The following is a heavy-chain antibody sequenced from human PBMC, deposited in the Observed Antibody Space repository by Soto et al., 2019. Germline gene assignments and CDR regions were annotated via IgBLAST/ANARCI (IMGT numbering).Heavy chain of an antibody. Sequence: LSLTCTVSGASISGYYWSWIRKSAGKGLEWIGRIYATGTTDYNPSLKSRVMMSVDTSKKQFSLKLRSVTAADTAVYYCVRDGTKTLWDWFDPWGQGISVTVSS. D-gene: IGHD1-1*01. V-gene: IGHV4-4*07. CDR1: GASISGYY. CDR2: IYATGTT. J-gene: IGHJ5*02. CDR3: VRDGTKTLWDWFDP.